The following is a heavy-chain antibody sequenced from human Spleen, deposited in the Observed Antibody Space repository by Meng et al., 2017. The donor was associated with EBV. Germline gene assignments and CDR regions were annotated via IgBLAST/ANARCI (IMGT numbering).Heavy chain of an antibody. V-gene: IGHV4-39*07. CDR2: IDHSGST. CDR3: SSLSDSGFY. J-gene: IGHJ4*02. Sequence: QRQLQGSGPALVKPSDTLSFTCTGSGGCIITFKHHWGWIRQPPGKGLEWIGEIDHSGSTNHSPSLKSRVTISVDSSKTQFSLKLTSVTAADTAVYYCSSLSDSGFYWGQGTLVTVSS. D-gene: IGHD2-15*01. CDR1: GGCIITFKHH.